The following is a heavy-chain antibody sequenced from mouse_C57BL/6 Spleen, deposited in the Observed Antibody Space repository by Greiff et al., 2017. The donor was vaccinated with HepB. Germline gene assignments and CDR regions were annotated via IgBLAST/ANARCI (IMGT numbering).Heavy chain of an antibody. V-gene: IGHV1-15*01. CDR1: GYTFTDYE. CDR2: IDPETGGT. D-gene: IGHD1-1*01. J-gene: IGHJ2*01. Sequence: QVQLKESGAELVRPGASVTLSCKASGYTFTDYEMHWVKQTPVHGLEWIGAIDPETGGTAYNQKFKGKAILTADKSSSTAYMELRSLTSEDSAVYYCTRRGGSSYHYFDYWGQGTTLTVSS. CDR3: TRRGGSSYHYFDY.